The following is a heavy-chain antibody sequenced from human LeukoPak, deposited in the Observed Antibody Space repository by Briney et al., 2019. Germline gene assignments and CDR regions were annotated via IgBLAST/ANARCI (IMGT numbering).Heavy chain of an antibody. CDR2: IYSDGVT. CDR1: GFIVNSYA. Sequence: GGSLRLSCAASGFIVNSYARSWVRQAPGKGLAWVSLIYSDGVTQYADSVKGRFTISRDNSKNTLYLQMNSLRDEDTAVYFCASDPAEGKTWVEFDPWGQGTLVTVSS. V-gene: IGHV3-66*02. J-gene: IGHJ5*02. CDR3: ASDPAEGKTWVEFDP.